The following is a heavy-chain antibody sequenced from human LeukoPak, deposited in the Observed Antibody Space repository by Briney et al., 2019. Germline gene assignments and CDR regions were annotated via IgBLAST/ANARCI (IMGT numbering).Heavy chain of an antibody. CDR3: ARDESPGLLSAPS. CDR1: GGTFSSYA. Sequence: ASVKVSCKASGGTFSSYAISWVRQAPGQGLEWMGGIIPIFGTANYAQKFQGRVTITADESTSIAYMELSSLRSEDTAVYYCARDESPGLLSAPSWGQGTLVTVSS. V-gene: IGHV1-69*13. CDR2: IIPIFGTA. D-gene: IGHD1-26*01. J-gene: IGHJ4*02.